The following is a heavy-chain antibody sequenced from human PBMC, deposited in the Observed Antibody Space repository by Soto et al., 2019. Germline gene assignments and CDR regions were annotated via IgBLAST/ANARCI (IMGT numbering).Heavy chain of an antibody. CDR3: ARDWSRGNSGSYYKRWFDP. Sequence: QVQLVQSGAEVKKPGSSVKVSCKASGGTFSSYTISWVRQAPGQGLEWMGRIIPILGIANYAQKFQGRVTITADKSTSTAYMELSSLRSEDTAVYYCARDWSRGNSGSYYKRWFDPWGQGTLVTVSS. V-gene: IGHV1-69*08. CDR1: GGTFSSYT. J-gene: IGHJ5*02. D-gene: IGHD3-10*01. CDR2: IIPILGIA.